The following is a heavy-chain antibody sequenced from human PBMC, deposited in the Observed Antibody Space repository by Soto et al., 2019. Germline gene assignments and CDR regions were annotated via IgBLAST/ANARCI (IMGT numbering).Heavy chain of an antibody. CDR2: IYYDGST. J-gene: IGHJ4*02. V-gene: IGHV4-39*02. D-gene: IGHD2-15*01. CDR3: AKVVVAATRHTDFDS. CDR1: GGSINSNNYY. Sequence: SETLSLTCTVSGGSINSNNYYWAWIRQPPGKGLAWIASIYYDGSTYYNPSLKSRVSISVDTSKNHFSLKLSSATAADTAVYYCAKVVVAATRHTDFDSWGQGTLVTVYS.